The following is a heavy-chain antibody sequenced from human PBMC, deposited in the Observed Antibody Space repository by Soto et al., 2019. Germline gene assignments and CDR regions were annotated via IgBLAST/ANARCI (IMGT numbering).Heavy chain of an antibody. V-gene: IGHV4-30-4*01. Sequence: SETLSLTCSVSGTSISSGDRYWSWIRQPPGRGLEWIGYIYYTGSTYPSPPLKSRLTISVDTSTNQFSLKLTSAAAADTAVYDCASYTVNNSGYYDYWGQGTLVTVSS. CDR2: IYYTGST. J-gene: IGHJ4*02. D-gene: IGHD6-19*01. CDR3: ASYTVNNSGYYDY. CDR1: GTSISSGDRY.